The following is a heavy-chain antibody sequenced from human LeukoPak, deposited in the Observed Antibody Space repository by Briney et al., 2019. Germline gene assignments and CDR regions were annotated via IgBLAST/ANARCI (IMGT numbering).Heavy chain of an antibody. CDR3: ASGSTSPYYYYYYMDV. V-gene: IGHV1-69*05. Sequence: SLKASSKPSLGTPSGDAVSSVREAPRQGGKWRGGIIPIFGTANYAQKFQGRVTITTDESTSTAYMELSSLSSEDTAVYYCASGSTSPYYYYYYMDVWGKGTRVTVSS. CDR1: LGTPSGDA. D-gene: IGHD2-2*01. CDR2: IIPIFGTA. J-gene: IGHJ6*03.